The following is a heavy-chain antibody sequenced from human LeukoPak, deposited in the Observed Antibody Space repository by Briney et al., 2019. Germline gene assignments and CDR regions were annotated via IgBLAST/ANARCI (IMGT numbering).Heavy chain of an antibody. V-gene: IGHV3-23*01. D-gene: IGHD1-26*01. J-gene: IGHJ3*02. CDR2: ISGSGGST. CDR1: GFTFSSYA. Sequence: GGSLRLSCAASGFTFSSYAMSWVRQAPGKGLEWVSAISGSGGSTYYADSVKGRFTISRDNSKHTLYMQMNSLRAEDTAVYCCSKFSIGSYYGGACDIWGQGTMVTVSS. CDR3: SKFSIGSYYGGACDI.